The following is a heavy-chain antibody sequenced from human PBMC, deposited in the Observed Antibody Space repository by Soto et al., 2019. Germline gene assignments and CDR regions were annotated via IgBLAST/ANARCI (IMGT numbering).Heavy chain of an antibody. CDR1: GGTFSSYA. J-gene: IGHJ6*02. Sequence: SVKVSCKASGGTFSSYAISWVRQAPVQGLEWMGGIIPIFGTANYAQKFQGRVTITADESTSTAYMELSSLRSEDTAVYYCARDATAIHYYYGMDVWGQGTTVTVSS. CDR2: IIPIFGTA. D-gene: IGHD2-21*02. V-gene: IGHV1-69*13. CDR3: ARDATAIHYYYGMDV.